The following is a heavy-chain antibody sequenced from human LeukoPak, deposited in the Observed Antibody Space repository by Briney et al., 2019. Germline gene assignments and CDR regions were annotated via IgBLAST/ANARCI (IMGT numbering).Heavy chain of an antibody. V-gene: IGHV1-69*13. Sequence: SVKVSCKASGGTFSSYAISWVRQAPGQGLEWMGGIIPIFGAANYAQKFQGRVTITADESTSTAYMELSSLRSEDTAVYYCARDQTTVTTLRYYYGMDVWGQGTTVTVSS. D-gene: IGHD4-17*01. J-gene: IGHJ6*02. CDR1: GGTFSSYA. CDR2: IIPIFGAA. CDR3: ARDQTTVTTLRYYYGMDV.